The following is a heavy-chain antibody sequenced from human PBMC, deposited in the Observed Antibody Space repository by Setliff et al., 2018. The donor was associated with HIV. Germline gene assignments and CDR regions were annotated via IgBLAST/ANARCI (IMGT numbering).Heavy chain of an antibody. J-gene: IGHJ3*01. V-gene: IGHV4-34*01. Sequence: SETLSLTVAVYGGSFSVYYSSWIRQPPGKGLEWIGEIDHHGSTNYNPSLKSRVTISVDTSKNQFSLNRNSVTPADTDVYYCARGPQFQRRVNDTFGVWGQGTMVTVSS. CDR2: IDHHGST. D-gene: IGHD1-1*01. CDR3: ARGPQFQRRVNDTFGV. CDR1: GGSFSVYY.